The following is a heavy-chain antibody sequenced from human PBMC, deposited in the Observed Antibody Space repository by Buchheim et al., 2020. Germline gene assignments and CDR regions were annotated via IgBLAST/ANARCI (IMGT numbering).Heavy chain of an antibody. J-gene: IGHJ4*02. CDR1: GFTFSSYA. V-gene: IGHV3-23*01. CDR3: AKTSTAGIPCFDY. D-gene: IGHD4-11*01. Sequence: EVQVLESGGGLVQPGGSLRLSCAASGFTFSSYAMSWVRQAPGKGLEWVSTISGSGGSAYYADSVKGRFTISKDNSKNTLDLQMNRLRAEDTALYSCAKTSTAGIPCFDYWGQGTL. CDR2: ISGSGGSA.